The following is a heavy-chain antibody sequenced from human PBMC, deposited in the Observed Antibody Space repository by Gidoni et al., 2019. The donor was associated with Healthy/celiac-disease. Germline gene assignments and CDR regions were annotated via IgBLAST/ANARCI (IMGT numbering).Heavy chain of an antibody. V-gene: IGHV4-34*01. CDR3: ATHSSSWPWD. CDR1: GGSFSGYY. CDR2: INHSGST. Sequence: QVQLQQWGAGLVKPSETLYLTCAVYGGSFSGYYWSWIRQPPGKGLEWIGEINHSGSTNYNPSLTRRVTISVDTSKTQFSLKLSSVTAADPAVYSCATHSSSWPWDWGQGTLVTVSS. D-gene: IGHD6-13*01. J-gene: IGHJ4*02.